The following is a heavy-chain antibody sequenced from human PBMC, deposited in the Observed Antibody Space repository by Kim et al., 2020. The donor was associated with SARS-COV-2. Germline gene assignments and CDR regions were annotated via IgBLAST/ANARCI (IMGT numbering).Heavy chain of an antibody. CDR1: GYTFTSYA. Sequence: ASVKVSCKASGYTFTSYAMHWVRQAPGQRLEWMGWINAGNGNTKYSQKFQGRVTITRDTSASTAYMELSSLRSEDTAVYYCARDPVRATPGGWFDPWGQGTLVTVSS. D-gene: IGHD2-15*01. J-gene: IGHJ5*02. CDR3: ARDPVRATPGGWFDP. V-gene: IGHV1-3*01. CDR2: INAGNGNT.